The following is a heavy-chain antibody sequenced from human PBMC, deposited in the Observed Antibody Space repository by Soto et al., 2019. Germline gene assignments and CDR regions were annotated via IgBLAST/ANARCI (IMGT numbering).Heavy chain of an antibody. CDR2: IIPIFGTA. V-gene: IGHV1-69*06. J-gene: IGHJ6*01. D-gene: IGHD1-26*01. CDR1: GWTFSSYA. Sequence: SVKVSCKACGWTFSSYAISWVGQAPGQGREWMGGIIPIFGTANYAQKFQGRVTITADKSTSTAYMELSSLRSEDTAVYYCARDRVGATKNTLYYYYYGMEVWGQGTTVTVSS. CDR3: ARDRVGATKNTLYYYYYGMEV.